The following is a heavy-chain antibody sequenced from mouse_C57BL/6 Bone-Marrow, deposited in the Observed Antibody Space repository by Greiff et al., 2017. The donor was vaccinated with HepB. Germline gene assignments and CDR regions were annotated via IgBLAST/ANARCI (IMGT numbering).Heavy chain of an antibody. V-gene: IGHV5-6*01. CDR3: ARRSSPRYFDV. Sequence: DVQLVESGGDLVKPGGSLKLSCAASGFTFSSYGMSWVRQTPDKRLEWVATISSGGSYTYYPDSVKGRFTISRDNAKNTLYLQMSSLKSEDTAMYYCARRSSPRYFDVWGTGTTVTVSS. CDR2: ISSGGSYT. D-gene: IGHD1-1*01. J-gene: IGHJ1*03. CDR1: GFTFSSYG.